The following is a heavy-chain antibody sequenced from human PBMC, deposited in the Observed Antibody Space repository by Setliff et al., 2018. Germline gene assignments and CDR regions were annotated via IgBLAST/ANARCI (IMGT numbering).Heavy chain of an antibody. Sequence: SETLSLTCTVSGGPISSYYWSWIRQPAGKGLEWIGRIYTSGSTNYNPSLKSRVTISVDASKNQLSLNLRSVTAADTAVYYCARHNLHGTATTFAFDIWGQGTMVTVSS. D-gene: IGHD2-21*02. CDR1: GGPISSYY. V-gene: IGHV4-4*07. CDR2: IYTSGST. CDR3: ARHNLHGTATTFAFDI. J-gene: IGHJ3*02.